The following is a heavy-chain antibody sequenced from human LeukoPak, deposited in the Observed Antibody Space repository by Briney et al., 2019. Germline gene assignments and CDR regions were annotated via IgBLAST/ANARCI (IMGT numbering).Heavy chain of an antibody. J-gene: IGHJ6*02. CDR1: RGSISDYY. CDR2: ISNSGST. Sequence: PSETLSLTCTVSRGSISDYYWSWIRQPPGKGLEWIGYISNSGSTSYKSSLRSRVTISVDTSKNQFSLKLSSVTAADTAVYYCARAVKVYSPSYGMDVWGQGTTVTVSS. D-gene: IGHD5-18*01. CDR3: ARAVKVYSPSYGMDV. V-gene: IGHV4-59*13.